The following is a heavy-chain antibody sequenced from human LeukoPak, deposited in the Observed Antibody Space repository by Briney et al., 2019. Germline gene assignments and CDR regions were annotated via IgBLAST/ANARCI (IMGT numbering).Heavy chain of an antibody. CDR3: ARPRGCGSARCNNFDY. J-gene: IGHJ4*02. Sequence: PGGSLRLSCVVSGFDFSGFSMSWVRQAPGKGLEWVAIMHEYGSQIFYVDSVKGRFIISRDNARNSLYQQMNNLRAEDTAVYYCARPRGCGSARCNNFDYWGQGTLVTVSS. D-gene: IGHD2-21*01. CDR1: GFDFSGFS. CDR2: MHEYGSQI. V-gene: IGHV3-7*01.